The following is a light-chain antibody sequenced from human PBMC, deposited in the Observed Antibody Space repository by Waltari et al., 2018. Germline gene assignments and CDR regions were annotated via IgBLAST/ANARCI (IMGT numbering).Light chain of an antibody. CDR2: AAP. V-gene: IGKV1-39*01. CDR3: EQCSSTPQST. CDR1: QNIGQY. J-gene: IGKJ5*01. Sequence: DIQMTQSPSSLSASIGDRVTITCRASQNIGQYLNWYQHKPGKAPKLLIYAAPSLLSCVPARCSGSGSGTDVTFTNSSLQTEDFETYYCEQCSSTPQSTFGQGTRLEIK.